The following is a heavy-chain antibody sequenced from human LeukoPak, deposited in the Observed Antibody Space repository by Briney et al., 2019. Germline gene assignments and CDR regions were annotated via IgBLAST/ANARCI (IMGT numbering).Heavy chain of an antibody. CDR3: ERGYQGWLRYLDL. D-gene: IGHD2-2*01. CDR1: GGSFSGYY. V-gene: IGHV4-34*01. J-gene: IGHJ2*01. CDR2: INHSGST. Sequence: SETLSLTCAVYGGSFSGYYWSWIRQPPGKGLEWIGEINHSGSTNYNPSLKSRVTISVDTSKNQFSLKLSYVTAAHTDGYHCERGYQGWLRYLDLWGRGTPRTVSS.